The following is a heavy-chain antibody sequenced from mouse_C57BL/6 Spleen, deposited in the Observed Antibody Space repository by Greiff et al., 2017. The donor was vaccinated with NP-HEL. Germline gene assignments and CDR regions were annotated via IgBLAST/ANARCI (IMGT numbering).Heavy chain of an antibody. V-gene: IGHV1-66*01. D-gene: IGHD3-2*02. CDR1: GYSFTSYY. CDR2: IYPGSGNT. Sequence: VQLQQSGPELVKPGASVKISCKASGYSFTSYYIHWVKQRPGQGLEWIGWIYPGSGNTKYNEKFKGKATLTADTSSSTAYMQLSSLTSEDSAVYYCAGGTAQFPYYAMDYWGQGTSVTVSS. J-gene: IGHJ4*01. CDR3: AGGTAQFPYYAMDY.